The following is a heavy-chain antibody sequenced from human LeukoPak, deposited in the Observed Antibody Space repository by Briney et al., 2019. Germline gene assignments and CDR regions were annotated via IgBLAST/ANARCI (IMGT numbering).Heavy chain of an antibody. CDR3: ARRIDP. Sequence: SETLSLTCAVYGVSLSGYSWTWIRQPPGKGLEWLGEINHSGGTNYNPSLKSRVTISIDTSNNQFSLKLSSVTAADTAVYYCARRIDPWGQGTLVTVSS. CDR1: GVSLSGYS. V-gene: IGHV4-34*01. J-gene: IGHJ5*02. CDR2: INHSGGT.